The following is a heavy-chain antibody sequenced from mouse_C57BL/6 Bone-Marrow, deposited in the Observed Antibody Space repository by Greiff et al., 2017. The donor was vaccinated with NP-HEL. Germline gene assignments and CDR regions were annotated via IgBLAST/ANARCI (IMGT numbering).Heavy chain of an antibody. CDR2: ISSGGDYI. D-gene: IGHD1-1*01. J-gene: IGHJ1*03. Sequence: EVQGVESGEGLVKPGGSLKLSCAASGFTFSSYAMSWVRQTPEKRLEWVAYISSGGDYIYYADTVKGRFTISRDNARNTLYLQRSSLKSGDTAMYYCTRDRTTVSRGYFDVWGTGTTVTVSS. CDR3: TRDRTTVSRGYFDV. CDR1: GFTFSSYA. V-gene: IGHV5-9-1*02.